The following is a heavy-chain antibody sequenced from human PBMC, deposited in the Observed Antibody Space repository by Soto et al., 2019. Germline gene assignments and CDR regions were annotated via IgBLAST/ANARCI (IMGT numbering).Heavy chain of an antibody. CDR2: IYHSGST. Sequence: SETLSLTCAVSGGSISSSNWWSWVRQPPGKGLEWIGEIYHSGSTYYSPSLRSRVTISLDTSKNHFSLILTSVTAADTALYYCARGLEYYGMDVWGQGTTVTVSS. D-gene: IGHD3-3*01. J-gene: IGHJ6*02. CDR3: ARGLEYYGMDV. CDR1: GGSISSSNW. V-gene: IGHV4-4*02.